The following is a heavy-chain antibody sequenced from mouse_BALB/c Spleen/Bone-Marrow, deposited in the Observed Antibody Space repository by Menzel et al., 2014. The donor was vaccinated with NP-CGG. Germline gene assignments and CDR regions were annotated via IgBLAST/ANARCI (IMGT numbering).Heavy chain of an antibody. V-gene: IGHV1-77*01. CDR3: ARDHYGNYEGFDY. Sequence: QVQLKQSGAELARPGTSVKLSRKASGYTFTDYYINGVKQRTGQGLEWIGEIYPGSGNTYYNEKFKGKATLTADKSSSTVNIHLSSLTSEDSAAYFCARDHYGNYEGFDYWGQGTLVTVSA. CDR2: IYPGSGNT. J-gene: IGHJ3*01. D-gene: IGHD2-1*01. CDR1: GYTFTDYY.